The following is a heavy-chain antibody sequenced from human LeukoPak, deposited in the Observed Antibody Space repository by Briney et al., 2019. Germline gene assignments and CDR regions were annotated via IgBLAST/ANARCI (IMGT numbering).Heavy chain of an antibody. CDR2: IYYSGST. CDR3: ASGWYRAFDI. J-gene: IGHJ3*02. Sequence: SETLSLTCTVSGDSISSYYWSWLRQPPGKGLEWLGYIYYSGSTHYNLSLKSRVNISVDTSKNQFSLKLSSVTAADTAVYYCASGWYRAFDIWGQGTMVTVSS. CDR1: GDSISSYY. V-gene: IGHV4-59*01. D-gene: IGHD6-19*01.